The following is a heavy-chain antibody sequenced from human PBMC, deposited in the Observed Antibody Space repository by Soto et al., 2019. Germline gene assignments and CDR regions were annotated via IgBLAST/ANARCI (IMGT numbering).Heavy chain of an antibody. CDR3: ARQIYDSDTGPNSQYYFDS. CDR2: IDPRDSQT. Sequence: PGESLKISCKGSGYSFAGYWITWVRQKPGKGLEWMGRIDPRDSQTYYSPSFRGHVTISATKSITTVFLQWSSLRASDTAMYYCARQIYDSDTGPNSQYYFDSWGQGTPVTVSS. CDR1: GYSFAGYW. D-gene: IGHD3-22*01. J-gene: IGHJ4*02. V-gene: IGHV5-10-1*01.